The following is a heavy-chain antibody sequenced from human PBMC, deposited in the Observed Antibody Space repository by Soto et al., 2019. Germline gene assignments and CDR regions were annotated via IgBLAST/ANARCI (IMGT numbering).Heavy chain of an antibody. V-gene: IGHV6-1*01. CDR1: GDSISTNGVA. J-gene: IGHJ4*02. Sequence: QVQLQQSGPGLVKPSQTLSLTCAISGDSISTNGVAWNWIRQSPSRGLEWRGRTYYRSKWYKDSAGSVISRITIDPDTSKNQFSLQLNSVTAEDTAIYYCVRGRVSEFDYWAQGTLVTVSP. CDR3: VRGRVSEFDY. D-gene: IGHD4-4*01. CDR2: TYYRSKWYK.